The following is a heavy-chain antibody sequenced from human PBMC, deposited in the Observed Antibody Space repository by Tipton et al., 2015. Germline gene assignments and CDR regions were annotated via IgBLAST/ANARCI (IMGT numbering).Heavy chain of an antibody. D-gene: IGHD3-10*02. CDR2: INPASGGT. CDR3: ARDSSSDMFVMVPMRPGFDI. J-gene: IGHJ3*02. CDR1: GYTFTDAY. V-gene: IGHV1-2*02. Sequence: QSGPEVKKPGASVKVSCRASGYTFTDAYIHWVRQAPGEGLEWMGWINPASGGTRSPQKFQGRVALTRDTSISTSYMELSSLRPDDTALYYCARDSSSDMFVMVPMRPGFDIWGQGTLVTVSS.